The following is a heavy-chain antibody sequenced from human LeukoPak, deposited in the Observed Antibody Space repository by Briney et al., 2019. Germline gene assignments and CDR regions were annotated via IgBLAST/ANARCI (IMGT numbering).Heavy chain of an antibody. J-gene: IGHJ3*02. CDR2: ISYDGSNK. Sequence: GGSLRLSCAASGFTFSSYGMHWVRQAPGKGLEWVAVISYDGSNKYYADSVKGRFTISRDNSKNTLYLQMNSLRAEDTAVYYCAKGANGGSPYDAFDIWGQGTMVTVSS. V-gene: IGHV3-30*18. CDR3: AKGANGGSPYDAFDI. D-gene: IGHD1-26*01. CDR1: GFTFSSYG.